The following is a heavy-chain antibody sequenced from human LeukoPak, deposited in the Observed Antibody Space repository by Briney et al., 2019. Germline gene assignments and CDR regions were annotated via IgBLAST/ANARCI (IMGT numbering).Heavy chain of an antibody. CDR1: GYTFTGYY. J-gene: IGHJ4*02. V-gene: IGHV1-2*06. CDR3: ARDYGSIAARTPNRAPDY. CDR2: INPNSGGT. D-gene: IGHD6-6*01. Sequence: ASVKVSCKASGYTFTGYYIHWVRQAPGQGLEWMGRINPNSGGTNYAQKFQGRVSMTRDTSISTAYMELSRLRSDDTAVYYCARDYGSIAARTPNRAPDYWGQGTLVTVSS.